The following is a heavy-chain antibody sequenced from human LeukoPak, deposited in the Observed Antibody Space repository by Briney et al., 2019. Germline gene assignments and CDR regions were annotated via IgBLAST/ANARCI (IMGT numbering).Heavy chain of an antibody. J-gene: IGHJ5*02. CDR3: ASFWNDEPGNCFDP. D-gene: IGHD1-1*01. CDR2: MNPKSGDT. Sequence: ASVKVSCKASGYTFTGYYMNWVRQAPGQGLEWMGWMNPKSGDTNYAQKFQGRVTMTRDTSISTAYMEVSSLRSEDTAVYYCASFWNDEPGNCFDPGGQEPLVTIP. CDR1: GYTFTGYY. V-gene: IGHV1-2*02.